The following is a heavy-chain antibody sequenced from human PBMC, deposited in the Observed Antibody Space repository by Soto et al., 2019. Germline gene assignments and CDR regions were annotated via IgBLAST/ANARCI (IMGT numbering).Heavy chain of an antibody. CDR2: IIPILGIA. D-gene: IGHD6-19*01. CDR1: GGTFSSYT. CDR3: ARLYSSGSYDAFDI. J-gene: IGHJ3*02. Sequence: SVKVSCKASGGTFSSYTISWVRQAPGQGLEWMGRIIPILGIANYAQKFQGRVTITADKSTSTAYMELSSLRSEDTAVYYCARLYSSGSYDAFDIWGQGTMVTVSS. V-gene: IGHV1-69*02.